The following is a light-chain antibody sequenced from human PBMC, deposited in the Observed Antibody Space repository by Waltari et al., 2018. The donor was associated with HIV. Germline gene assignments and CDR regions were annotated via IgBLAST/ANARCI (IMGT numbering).Light chain of an antibody. V-gene: IGKV3-20*01. CDR1: QSVSSSH. CDR2: GAS. Sequence: EIVLTQSPGTLSLSPGERATLSCRASQSVSSSHLAWYQQKPGQAPRLLIYGASSRGTGIPDRFSGSGSGTDFTLTIRRLEPEDFAVYYCQQYGSSITFGQGTRLEIK. J-gene: IGKJ5*01. CDR3: QQYGSSIT.